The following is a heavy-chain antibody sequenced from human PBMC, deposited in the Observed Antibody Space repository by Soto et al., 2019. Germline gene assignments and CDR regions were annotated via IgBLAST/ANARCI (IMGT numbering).Heavy chain of an antibody. CDR1: GFTFSSNA. J-gene: IGHJ4*02. D-gene: IGHD1-26*01. V-gene: IGHV3-23*01. CDR3: AKEGGNWMREYFEY. Sequence: GSLRLSCTASGFTFSSNAINWVRQAPGKGLEWVSSISGSGGSTYYADSVKGRFTISRDNSKSTLSLQMNSLRVEDTAVYYCAKEGGNWMREYFEYCGQGALVTVSS. CDR2: ISGSGGST.